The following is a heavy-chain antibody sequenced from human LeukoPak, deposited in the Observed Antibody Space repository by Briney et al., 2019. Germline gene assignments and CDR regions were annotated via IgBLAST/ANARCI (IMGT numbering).Heavy chain of an antibody. CDR3: AKEGWTYYGSGSYFDY. CDR2: IRYDGSNK. J-gene: IGHJ4*02. Sequence: PGGSLRLSCAASGFTFSSYGMHWVRQAPGKGLEWVAFIRYDGSNKYYADSVKGRFTISRDNSKNTLYLQMNSLRAEDTAVYYCAKEGWTYYGSGSYFDYWGQGALVTVSS. D-gene: IGHD3-10*01. CDR1: GFTFSSYG. V-gene: IGHV3-30*02.